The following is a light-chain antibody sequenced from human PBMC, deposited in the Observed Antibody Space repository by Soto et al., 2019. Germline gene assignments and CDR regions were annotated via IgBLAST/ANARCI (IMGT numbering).Light chain of an antibody. J-gene: IGLJ1*01. CDR1: SSDVGGYNY. CDR3: SSYAGSNNHV. V-gene: IGLV2-8*01. CDR2: EVS. Sequence: QSALTQPPSASGSPGQSVTISCTGTSSDVGGYNYVSWYQQHPGKAPKLMIYEVSKRPSGVPDRFSGSKSGNTASLTVSGLQAEDEADYYCSSYAGSNNHVFRTGTKVPVL.